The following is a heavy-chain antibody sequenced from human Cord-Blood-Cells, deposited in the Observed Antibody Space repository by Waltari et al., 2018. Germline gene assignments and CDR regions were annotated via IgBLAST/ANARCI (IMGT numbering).Heavy chain of an antibody. CDR1: GYSISSGSY. V-gene: IGHV4-38-2*01. Sequence: QVQLQESGPGLVKPSETLSLTCAVSGYSISSGSYWGWIRQPPGKGLEWIGSIYHSGSTYYNPSLKSRVTISVDTSKNQFSLKLSSVTAADTAVYYCATNWNYDAFDIWGQGTMVTVSS. D-gene: IGHD1-7*01. J-gene: IGHJ3*02. CDR3: ATNWNYDAFDI. CDR2: IYHSGST.